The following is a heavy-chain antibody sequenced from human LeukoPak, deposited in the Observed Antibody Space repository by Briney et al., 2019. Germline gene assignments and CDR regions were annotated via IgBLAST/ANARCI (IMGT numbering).Heavy chain of an antibody. Sequence: PGGSLRLSCAASVFPFSAYWVHWVRQAPGKGLVWVSRINTDGTYTSYADSVKGRFTISRDNAQNTLFLQMTSLRVEDTAVYYCAKDMTGPDDSWGPGTLVTVSS. V-gene: IGHV3-74*01. CDR2: INTDGTYT. J-gene: IGHJ4*02. D-gene: IGHD3-16*01. CDR1: VFPFSAYW. CDR3: AKDMTGPDDS.